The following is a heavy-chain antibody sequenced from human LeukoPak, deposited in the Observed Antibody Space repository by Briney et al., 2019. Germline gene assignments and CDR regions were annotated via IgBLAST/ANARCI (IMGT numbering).Heavy chain of an antibody. D-gene: IGHD6-19*01. Sequence: PGGSLRLSCAAPGFTFSSYAMHWVRQAPGKGLEWVAVISYDGSNKYYADSVKGRFTISRDNSKNTLYLQMNSLRAEDTAVYYCAREGDRQWLVRFAEYFQHWGQGTLVTVSS. CDR3: AREGDRQWLVRFAEYFQH. CDR2: ISYDGSNK. CDR1: GFTFSSYA. V-gene: IGHV3-30-3*01. J-gene: IGHJ1*01.